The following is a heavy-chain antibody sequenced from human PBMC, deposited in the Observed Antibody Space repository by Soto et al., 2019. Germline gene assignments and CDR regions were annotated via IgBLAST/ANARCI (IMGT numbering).Heavy chain of an antibody. J-gene: IGHJ6*03. V-gene: IGHV4-31*03. CDR2: IFDSETT. Sequence: SETLSLTCTVSGGSITSGGHYWSWIRHLPGKGLEWIGYIFDSETTYYNPSLKSRVTMSVDTSKNQFSLKLTSVTAADTAVYYCARDRVFQVWGKGTTVTVS. CDR1: GGSITSGGHY. D-gene: IGHD2-21*01. CDR3: ARDRVFQV.